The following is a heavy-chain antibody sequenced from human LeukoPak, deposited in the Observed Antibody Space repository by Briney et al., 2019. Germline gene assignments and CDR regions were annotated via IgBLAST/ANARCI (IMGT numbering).Heavy chain of an antibody. Sequence: PSETLSLTCAVYGGSFSGYYWSWIRQPPGKGLEWIGEINHSGSTNYNPSLKSRVTIPVDTSKNQFSLKLSSVTAADTAVYYCARLRQATIFGVVIIDYYYYMDVWGKGTTVTVSS. CDR2: INHSGST. CDR3: ARLRQATIFGVVIIDYYYYMDV. J-gene: IGHJ6*03. CDR1: GGSFSGYY. D-gene: IGHD3-3*01. V-gene: IGHV4-34*01.